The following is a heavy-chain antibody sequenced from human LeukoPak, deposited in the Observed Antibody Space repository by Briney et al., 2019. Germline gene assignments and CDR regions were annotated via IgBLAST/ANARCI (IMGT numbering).Heavy chain of an antibody. CDR1: GFTFSSYG. D-gene: IGHD6-19*01. CDR2: ISYDGSNK. V-gene: IGHV3-30*03. CDR3: ACASSGASGY. Sequence: GGSLRLSCAASGFTFSSYGMPWVRQAPGKGLEWVAVISYDGSNKYYADSVKGRFTISRDNSKNTLYLQMNSLRAEDTAVYYCACASSGASGYWGQGTLVTVSS. J-gene: IGHJ4*02.